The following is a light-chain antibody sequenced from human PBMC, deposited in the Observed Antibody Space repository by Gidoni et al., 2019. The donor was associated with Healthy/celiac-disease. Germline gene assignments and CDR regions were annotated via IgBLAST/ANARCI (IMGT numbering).Light chain of an antibody. J-gene: IGLJ2*01. Sequence: QSALTQPPPASGSPGQPVTIPCTGTSSDVGGYNYVSWYQQHPGKAPKLMIYEVSKRPSGVPDRFSGSKSGNTASLTVSGLQAEDEADYYCSSYAGSNPNVVFGGGTKLTVL. CDR3: SSYAGSNPNVV. V-gene: IGLV2-8*01. CDR2: EVS. CDR1: SSDVGGYNY.